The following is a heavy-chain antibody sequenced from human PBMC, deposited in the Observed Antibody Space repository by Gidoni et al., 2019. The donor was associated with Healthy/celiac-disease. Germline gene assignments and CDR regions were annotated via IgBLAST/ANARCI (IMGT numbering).Heavy chain of an antibody. J-gene: IGHJ4*02. CDR3: ANIGGGATDFDY. Sequence: EVQLLESGGGLVQPGGSLRLSGAASGFTFSSYAMGWVRQAPGKGLGWVAAISGGGGSTYYADSVKGRFTISRDNSKNTLYLQMNSLRAEDTAVYYCANIGGGATDFDYWGQGTLVTVSS. CDR1: GFTFSSYA. D-gene: IGHD1-26*01. V-gene: IGHV3-23*01. CDR2: ISGGGGST.